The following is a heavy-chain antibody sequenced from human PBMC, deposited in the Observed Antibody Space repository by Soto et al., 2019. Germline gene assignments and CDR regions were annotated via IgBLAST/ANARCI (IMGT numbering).Heavy chain of an antibody. J-gene: IGHJ4*02. Sequence: SETLSLTCSVSGGSVSNKTYYWSWIRQPPGKRLEWIGYVYYSGTTNYNPSLKSRVTMSVDLSKNQFSLRLSSVTTADTALYYCARTTAVPNTLRSRYFFDYWGQGTLVTVSS. V-gene: IGHV4-61*01. CDR2: VYYSGTT. CDR3: ARTTAVPNTLRSRYFFDY. D-gene: IGHD4-17*01. CDR1: GGSVSNKTYY.